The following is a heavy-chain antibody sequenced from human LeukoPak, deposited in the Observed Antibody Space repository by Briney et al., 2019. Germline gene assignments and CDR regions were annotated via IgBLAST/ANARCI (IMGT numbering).Heavy chain of an antibody. Sequence: GGSLRLSCAASGFTVSSNYMSWVRQAPGKGLEWVSVIYSGGSTYYADSVKGRFTISRDNSKNTLYLQMNSLRAEDTAVYYCAKDSTNWGGGFDYWGQGTLVTVSS. D-gene: IGHD7-27*01. V-gene: IGHV3-53*01. CDR2: IYSGGST. J-gene: IGHJ4*02. CDR1: GFTVSSNY. CDR3: AKDSTNWGGGFDY.